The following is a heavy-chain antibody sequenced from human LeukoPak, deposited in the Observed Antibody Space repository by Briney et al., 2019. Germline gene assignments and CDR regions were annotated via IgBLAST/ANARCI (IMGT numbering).Heavy chain of an antibody. CDR2: ISYDGSNK. V-gene: IGHV3-30*03. D-gene: IGHD3-22*01. CDR3: ARGLLLPNYYYYGMDV. Sequence: GGSLRLSCAASGFTFSTYGMHWIRQAPGKGLEWVAIISYDGSNKYNADSVKGRFTISRDNSKNTLYLQMNSLRAEDTAVYYCARGLLLPNYYYYGMDVWGQGTTVTVSS. CDR1: GFTFSTYG. J-gene: IGHJ6*02.